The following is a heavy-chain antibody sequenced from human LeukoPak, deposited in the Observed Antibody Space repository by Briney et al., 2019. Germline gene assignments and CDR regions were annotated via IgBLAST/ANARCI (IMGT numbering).Heavy chain of an antibody. V-gene: IGHV3-23*01. Sequence: PGGSLRLSCIGSEFTFRSYAMSWVRQAPGKGLDWVSALSGSGGRIYYADSVKGRFTISRDNAKNSLYLQMNSLRAEDTAVYYCAREGSSWYQRLYYYYYYMDVWGKGTTVTISS. CDR3: AREGSSWYQRLYYYYYYMDV. D-gene: IGHD6-13*01. J-gene: IGHJ6*03. CDR2: LSGSGGRI. CDR1: EFTFRSYA.